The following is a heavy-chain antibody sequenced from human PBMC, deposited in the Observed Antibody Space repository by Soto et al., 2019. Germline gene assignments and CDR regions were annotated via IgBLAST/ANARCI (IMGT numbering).Heavy chain of an antibody. V-gene: IGHV1-2*04. CDR3: ARVNWYCSSNSCKSFYGMDV. Sequence: ASVKVSCKASGYTFTGYYMHWVRQAPGQGLEWMGWINPNSGGTNYAQKFQGWVTMTRDTSISTAYMELSRLRSDDTAVYYCARVNWYCSSNSCKSFYGMDVWGQLNTVPVSS. J-gene: IGHJ6*02. CDR2: INPNSGGT. CDR1: GYTFTGYY. D-gene: IGHD2-2*01.